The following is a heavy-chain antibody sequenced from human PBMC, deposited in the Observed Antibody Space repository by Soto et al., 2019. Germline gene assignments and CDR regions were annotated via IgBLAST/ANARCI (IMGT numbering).Heavy chain of an antibody. CDR1: GYTFTSYG. D-gene: IGHD2-15*01. V-gene: IGHV1-18*01. CDR3: ASSGGYCSGGSCYSGSAFDI. J-gene: IGHJ3*02. Sequence: ASVKVSCKASGYTFTSYGISWVRQAPGQGLEWMGWISAYNSNTNYAQKLQGRVTMTTDTSTSTAYMELRSLRSDDTAVYYCASSGGYCSGGSCYSGSAFDIWGQGTMVTVSS. CDR2: ISAYNSNT.